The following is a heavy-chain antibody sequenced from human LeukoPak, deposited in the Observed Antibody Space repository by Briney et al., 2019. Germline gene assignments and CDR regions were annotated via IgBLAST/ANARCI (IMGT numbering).Heavy chain of an antibody. D-gene: IGHD3-10*01. CDR2: IYYSGST. Sequence: SETLSLTCTVSGGSISSHYWSWIRQPPGKGLEWIGYIYYSGSTNYNPSLKSRVTISVDTSKNQFSLMLTSVTAADTAVYYCASDSISINAFDAWGQGTMVTVSS. J-gene: IGHJ3*01. CDR1: GGSISSHY. V-gene: IGHV4-59*11. CDR3: ASDSISINAFDA.